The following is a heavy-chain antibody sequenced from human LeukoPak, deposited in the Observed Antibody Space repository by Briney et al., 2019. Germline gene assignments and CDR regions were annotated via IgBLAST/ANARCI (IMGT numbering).Heavy chain of an antibody. CDR1: GFTFSSYA. V-gene: IGHV3-23*01. Sequence: GGSLRLSCAASGFTFSSYAMSWVRQAPGKGLEWVSAISGSGGSTYYADSVKGRFTISRDNSKNTLYLQMNSLRAEDTAVYYCAKDSGDFWSGYSDFYYYYYYMDVWGKGTTVTVSS. CDR2: ISGSGGST. CDR3: AKDSGDFWSGYSDFYYYYYYMDV. J-gene: IGHJ6*03. D-gene: IGHD3-3*01.